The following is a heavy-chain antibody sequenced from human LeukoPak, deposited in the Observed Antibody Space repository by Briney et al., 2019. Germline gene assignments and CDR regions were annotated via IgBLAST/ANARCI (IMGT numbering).Heavy chain of an antibody. Sequence: GESLKVSCKGSGYSFTSYWIGWVRQMPGKGLEWMGIICPGDSDTRYSPSFQGQVTISADKSISTAYLQWSSLKASDTAMYYCARRQYSDAFDIWGQGTMVTVSS. CDR3: ARRQYSDAFDI. D-gene: IGHD2-21*01. V-gene: IGHV5-51*01. CDR1: GYSFTSYW. CDR2: ICPGDSDT. J-gene: IGHJ3*02.